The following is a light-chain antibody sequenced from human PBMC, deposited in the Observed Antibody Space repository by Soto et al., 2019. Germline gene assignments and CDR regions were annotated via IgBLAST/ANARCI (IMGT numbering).Light chain of an antibody. Sequence: EIVFTQSSGTLSLSPAERATLSCMASHSVSSYLAWYQQKPGQAPRLLIYGASNRATGIPARFSGSGSGTDFTLTISSLEAEDVAVYYCQQCSNWPRTFGQGTRLEIK. CDR3: QQCSNWPRT. J-gene: IGKJ5*01. CDR1: HSVSSY. CDR2: GAS. V-gene: IGKV3-11*01.